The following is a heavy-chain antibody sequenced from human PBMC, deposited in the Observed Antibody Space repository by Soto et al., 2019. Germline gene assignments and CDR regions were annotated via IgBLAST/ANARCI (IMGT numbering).Heavy chain of an antibody. CDR3: ARDRPSSRGYSGYDLA. D-gene: IGHD5-12*01. CDR2: VDYSVTT. V-gene: IGHV4-39*07. CDR1: GDSISGSNYY. J-gene: IGHJ5*02. Sequence: SETLSLTCTVSGDSISGSNYYWGWIRQPPGKGLEWIGTVDYSVTTNYNPSLKSRVTISVDTSKNQFSLKLSSVTAADTAVYYCARDRPSSRGYSGYDLAWGQGTLVTVSS.